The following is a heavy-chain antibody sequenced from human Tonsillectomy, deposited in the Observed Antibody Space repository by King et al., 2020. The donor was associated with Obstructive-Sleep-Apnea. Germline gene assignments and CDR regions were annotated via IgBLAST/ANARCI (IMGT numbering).Heavy chain of an antibody. J-gene: IGHJ2*01. CDR3: ARAPREQLVPDWYFDL. D-gene: IGHD6-13*01. CDR2: INPSCGIN. CDR1: GNTFTSYD. Sequence: QLVQSWADVKKPGASVKVSCKASGNTFTSYDIHLVRQAPGKWLELMGIINPSCGINSYDRKFQGRCTRTRDTSTSTVYMELSSLRSEDTAVYYCARAPREQLVPDWYFDLWGRGTLVTVSS. V-gene: IGHV1-46*01.